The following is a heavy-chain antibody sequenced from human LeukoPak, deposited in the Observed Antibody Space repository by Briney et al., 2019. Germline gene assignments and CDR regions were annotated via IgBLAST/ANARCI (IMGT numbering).Heavy chain of an antibody. Sequence: LRLSCAASGFTVSSNYMSWIRQHPGKGLEWIGYIYYSGSTYYNPSLKSRVTISVDTSKNQFSLKLSSVTAADTAVYYCARPARRDGYAWYFDLWGRGTLVTVSS. V-gene: IGHV4-31*02. CDR1: GFTVSSNY. CDR3: ARPARRDGYAWYFDL. CDR2: IYYSGST. D-gene: IGHD5-24*01. J-gene: IGHJ2*01.